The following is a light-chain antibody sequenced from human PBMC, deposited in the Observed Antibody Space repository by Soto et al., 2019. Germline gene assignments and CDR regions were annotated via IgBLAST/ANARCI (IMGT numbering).Light chain of an antibody. V-gene: IGLV2-14*01. CDR2: DVS. Sequence: QPASVSGSPGQSITISCTGTSSDVGGYKYVSWYQQHPGKAPKLMIYDVSNRPSGVSNRFSGSKSGNTASLTISGLQAEDEAYYYCSSYTSSSTLNVVFGGGTKLTVL. CDR1: SSDVGGYKY. CDR3: SSYTSSSTLNVV. J-gene: IGLJ2*01.